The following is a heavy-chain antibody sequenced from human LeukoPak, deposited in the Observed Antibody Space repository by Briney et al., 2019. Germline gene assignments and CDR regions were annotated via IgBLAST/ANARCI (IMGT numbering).Heavy chain of an antibody. D-gene: IGHD3-22*01. J-gene: IGHJ4*02. CDR2: ISGSGSGGST. CDR1: GFVFSSYG. V-gene: IGHV3-23*01. CDR3: AKYSHDSSGSYDY. Sequence: SGGSLRLSCAASGFVFSSYGMSWVRQAPGKGLEWVSAISGSGSGGSTYYADSVKGRSTISRDNSENTLYLQMNSLRAEDTAVYYCAKYSHDSSGSYDYWGQGTLVTASS.